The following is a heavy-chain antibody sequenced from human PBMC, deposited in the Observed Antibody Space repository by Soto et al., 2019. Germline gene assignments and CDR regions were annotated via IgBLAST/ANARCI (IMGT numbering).Heavy chain of an antibody. V-gene: IGHV4-31*03. CDR1: GGSISSGGYY. Sequence: SETLSLTCTVSGGSISSGGYYWSWIRQHPGKGLEWIGYIYYSGSTYYNPSLKSRVTISVDTSKNQFSLKLSSVTAADTAVYYCARGSGVAAALAYWGQGTLVTVSS. J-gene: IGHJ4*02. CDR3: ARGSGVAAALAY. CDR2: IYYSGST. D-gene: IGHD6-13*01.